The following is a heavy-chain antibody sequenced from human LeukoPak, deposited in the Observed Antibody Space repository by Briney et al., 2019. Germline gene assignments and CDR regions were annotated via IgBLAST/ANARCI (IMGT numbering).Heavy chain of an antibody. CDR2: ISSSISYI. J-gene: IGHJ6*02. CDR1: GFTFSSYS. V-gene: IGHV3-21*01. CDR3: ARELILDGDYWYYYYGMDV. D-gene: IGHD4-17*01. Sequence: GGSLRLSCAASGFTFSSYSMNWVRQAPGKGLEWVSSISSSISYIYYADSVKGRFTISRDNAKNSLYLQMNSLRAEDTAVYYCARELILDGDYWYYYYGMDVWGQGTTVTVSS.